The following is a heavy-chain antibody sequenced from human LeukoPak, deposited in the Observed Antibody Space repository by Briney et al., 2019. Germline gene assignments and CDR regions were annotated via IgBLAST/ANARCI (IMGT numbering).Heavy chain of an antibody. J-gene: IGHJ4*02. CDR3: AKVAKYYYGPETYYFFEQ. V-gene: IGHV3-23*01. CDR1: GFTFSSYA. CDR2: ISGSGGST. D-gene: IGHD3-10*01. Sequence: GGSLRLSCAASGFTFSSYAMSWVRQAPGKGLEWVSAISGSGGSTYYADSVKGRFTISRDYAKKSLFLQMNSLRVEDTAVYFCAKVAKYYYGPETYYFFEQWGQGTPITAAS.